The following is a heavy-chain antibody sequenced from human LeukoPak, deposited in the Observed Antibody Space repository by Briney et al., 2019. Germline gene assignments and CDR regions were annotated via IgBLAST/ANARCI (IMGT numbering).Heavy chain of an antibody. V-gene: IGHV4-39*01. CDR2: IYYSGSS. CDR3: PGPPMGISVAGRLFDY. CDR1: GGSISSSSYY. J-gene: IGHJ4*02. D-gene: IGHD6-19*01. Sequence: PSETLSLTCTVSGGSISSSSYYWGWIRQPPGKGLEWIGSIYYSGSSYYNPSLKSRVTISVDTSKNQFSLKLSSVTAADTAVYYCPGPPMGISVAGRLFDYWGQGTLFTVSS.